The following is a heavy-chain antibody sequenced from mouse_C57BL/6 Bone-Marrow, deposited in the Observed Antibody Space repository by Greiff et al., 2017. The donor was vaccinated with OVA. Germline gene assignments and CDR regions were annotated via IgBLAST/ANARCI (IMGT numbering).Heavy chain of an antibody. CDR1: GYTFTDYY. V-gene: IGHV1-76*01. CDR3: ARRSPYYYGSSYWYFDV. CDR2: IYPGSGNT. J-gene: IGHJ1*03. Sequence: QVQLQQSGAELVRPGASVKLSCKASGYTFTDYYINWVKQRPGQGLEWIARIYPGSGNTYYNEKFKGKATLTAEKSSSTAYMQLSSLTSEDSAVYFCARRSPYYYGSSYWYFDVWGTGTTVTVSS. D-gene: IGHD1-1*01.